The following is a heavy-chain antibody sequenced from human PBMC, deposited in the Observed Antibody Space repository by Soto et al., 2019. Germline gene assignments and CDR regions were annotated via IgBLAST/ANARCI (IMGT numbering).Heavy chain of an antibody. CDR1: GFTFSSYD. J-gene: IGHJ6*02. CDR3: ARGSYSSGWTPGGMDV. CDR2: IGTAGDT. D-gene: IGHD6-19*01. V-gene: IGHV3-13*01. Sequence: PGGSLRLSCAASGFTFSSYDMHWVRQATGKGLEWVSAIGTAGDTYYPGSVKGRFTIPRENAKNSLYLQMNSLRAGDTAVYYCARGSYSSGWTPGGMDVWGQGTTVTVSS.